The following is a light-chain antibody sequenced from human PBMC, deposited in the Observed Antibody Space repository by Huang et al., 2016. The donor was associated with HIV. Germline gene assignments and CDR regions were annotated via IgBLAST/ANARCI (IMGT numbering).Light chain of an antibody. J-gene: IGKJ4*01. CDR1: QSVSTY. CDR2: DAS. V-gene: IGKV3-11*01. CDR3: QQRSNWPA. Sequence: EIVLTQSPATLSLSPGERATLSCRAGQSVSTYLAWYQQKPGQAPRLLIYDASNRATGIPARFSCSGSGTDFTLTISSLEPEDFAVYYCQQRSNWPAFGGGTKVEIK.